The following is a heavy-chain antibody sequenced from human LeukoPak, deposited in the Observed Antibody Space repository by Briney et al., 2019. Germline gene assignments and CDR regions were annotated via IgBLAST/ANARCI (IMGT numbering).Heavy chain of an antibody. V-gene: IGHV4-30-4*01. CDR2: IFYSGST. CDR3: ARGYYDVLTNYPKNFDQ. CDR1: GGSIISADHY. Sequence: SETLSLTCTVSGGSIISADHYWSWIRQPPGKGLEWIGYIFYSGSTYYKSSLKSRLTVSVDTSKNQFSLKLSSVTAADTAVYYCARGYYDVLTNYPKNFDQWGQGTLVTVSS. J-gene: IGHJ4*02. D-gene: IGHD3-9*01.